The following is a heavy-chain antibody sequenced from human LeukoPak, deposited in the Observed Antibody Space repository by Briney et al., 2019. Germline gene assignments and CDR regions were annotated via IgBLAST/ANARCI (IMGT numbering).Heavy chain of an antibody. Sequence: SETLSLTCTVSGGSISSYYWSWIRQPPGKGLEWIGYIYYSGSTNYNPSLKSRVTISVDTSKNQFSLKLSSVTAADTAVYYCARTSYGPPSPFDYWGQGTLVTVSS. CDR3: ARTSYGPPSPFDY. V-gene: IGHV4-59*08. CDR1: GGSISSYY. J-gene: IGHJ4*02. D-gene: IGHD5-18*01. CDR2: IYYSGST.